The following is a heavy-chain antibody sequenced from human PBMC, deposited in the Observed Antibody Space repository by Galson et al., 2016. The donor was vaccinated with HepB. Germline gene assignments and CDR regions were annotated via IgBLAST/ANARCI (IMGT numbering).Heavy chain of an antibody. Sequence: SLRLSCAASGFTFNTYSMNWVRQAPGKGLEWVSSISGTSTYIYYADSVKGRFTISRDNAKNTMSLQMNSLRVEDMGVYYCVRDSGTYPGYYDFWGQGTLVTVSS. D-gene: IGHD1-26*01. CDR2: ISGTSTYI. J-gene: IGHJ4*02. V-gene: IGHV3-21*01. CDR1: GFTFNTYS. CDR3: VRDSGTYPGYYDF.